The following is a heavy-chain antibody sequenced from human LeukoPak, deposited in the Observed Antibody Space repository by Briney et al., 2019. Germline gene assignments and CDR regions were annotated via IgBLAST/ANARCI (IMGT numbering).Heavy chain of an antibody. J-gene: IGHJ4*02. CDR3: ARASSDDTAMATPFAY. Sequence: SVKVSFKASGGTFSNYGINWVRQAPGQGLEWMGGITPIFGTANYVQMFQGRVTITADKSTSTAYMELSRLRSEDTATYYCARASSDDTAMATPFAYWGQGTLVIVSS. CDR1: GGTFSNYG. CDR2: ITPIFGTA. D-gene: IGHD5-18*01. V-gene: IGHV1-69*06.